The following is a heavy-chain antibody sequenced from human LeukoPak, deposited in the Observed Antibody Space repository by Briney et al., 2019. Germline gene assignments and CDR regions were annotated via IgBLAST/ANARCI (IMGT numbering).Heavy chain of an antibody. CDR3: AKGEYSSSGWGIDY. CDR1: GFTFSSYA. Sequence: RSGGSLRLSCAASGFTFSSYAMSWVSQTPGKGLEWVSTISGSGGSTYYADSVKGRFTISRDNSKNTLYLQMNSLRAEDTAVYYCAKGEYSSSGWGIDYWGQGTLVTVSS. D-gene: IGHD6-6*01. V-gene: IGHV3-23*01. J-gene: IGHJ4*02. CDR2: ISGSGGST.